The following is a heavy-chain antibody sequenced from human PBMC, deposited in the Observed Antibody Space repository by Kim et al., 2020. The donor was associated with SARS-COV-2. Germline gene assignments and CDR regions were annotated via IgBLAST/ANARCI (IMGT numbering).Heavy chain of an antibody. CDR3: AREKANTYYFDH. V-gene: IGHV1-46*01. J-gene: IGHJ4*02. Sequence: TSYSRKCQGRLTMTSETSTSTVYMELSSLRSEDTAMYYCAREKANTYYFDHWGQGTLVTVSS. CDR2: T.